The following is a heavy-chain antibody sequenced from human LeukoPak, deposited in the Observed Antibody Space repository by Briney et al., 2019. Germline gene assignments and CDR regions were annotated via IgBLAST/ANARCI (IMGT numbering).Heavy chain of an antibody. Sequence: GGSLRLSCAASGFTFSSYSMNWVRQAPGKGLEWVSSISSSSGYIYFADSVKGRFTISRDNAKNSLYLQMNSLRAEDTAVYYCASASPSKGVLISRDFDYWGQGTLVTVSA. CDR3: ASASPSKGVLISRDFDY. J-gene: IGHJ4*02. D-gene: IGHD2-2*01. V-gene: IGHV3-21*01. CDR1: GFTFSSYS. CDR2: ISSSSGYI.